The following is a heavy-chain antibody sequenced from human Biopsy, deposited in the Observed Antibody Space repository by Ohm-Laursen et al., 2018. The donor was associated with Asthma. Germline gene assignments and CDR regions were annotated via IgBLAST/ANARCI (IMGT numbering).Heavy chain of an antibody. D-gene: IGHD4-17*01. CDR3: ARTTYGDDGFDP. J-gene: IGHJ5*02. CDR1: GGSINIGDYY. V-gene: IGHV4-31*03. CDR2: IYYSGST. Sequence: TLSLTCPVSGGSINIGDYYWSWIRQHPVTGLEWIGYIYYSGSTYYNPPLKSRVLISLDTSKNQFSLSLTSVTAADTAVYYCARTTYGDDGFDPWGQGTLVTVSS.